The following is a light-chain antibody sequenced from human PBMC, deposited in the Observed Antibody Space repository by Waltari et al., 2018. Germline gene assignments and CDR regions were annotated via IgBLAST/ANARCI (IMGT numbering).Light chain of an antibody. V-gene: IGKV1-12*01. J-gene: IGKJ2*01. CDR3: QQAKKSPDT. CDR1: QDISSW. Sequence: DIQMTQSPSSVSASVGDRVIITCRAGQDISSWLAWYQQKPGKAPKLLISAASTLQSGVPSRFSGSEFGTNFTLTISSLQPEDFATYYCQQAKKSPDTFGQGTKVEMK. CDR2: AAS.